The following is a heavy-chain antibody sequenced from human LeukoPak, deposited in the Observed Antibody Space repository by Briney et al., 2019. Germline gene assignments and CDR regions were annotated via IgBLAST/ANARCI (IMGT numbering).Heavy chain of an antibody. J-gene: IGHJ4*02. CDR2: IYYIGGT. Sequence: SETLSLTCTVSGGSIRNYYWSWIRQPPGKGLEWIGYIYYIGGTNYNPSLKSRLTISVDTSKKQFSLKLTPVTAADTAVYYCASYSTGWYFDYWGQGTLVTVSS. CDR3: ASYSTGWYFDY. CDR1: GGSIRNYY. D-gene: IGHD6-19*01. V-gene: IGHV4-59*01.